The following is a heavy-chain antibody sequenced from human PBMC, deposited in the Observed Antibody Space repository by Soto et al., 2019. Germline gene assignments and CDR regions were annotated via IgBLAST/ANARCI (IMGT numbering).Heavy chain of an antibody. J-gene: IGHJ5*02. D-gene: IGHD2-15*01. CDR2: IYSGGST. V-gene: IGHV3-66*01. CDR1: GFTFSSNY. Sequence: GGSLRLSCAASGFTFSSNYMSWVRQAPGKGLEWVSVIYSGGSTYYADSVKGRFTISRDNSTNTLYLQMNSLSAEDTAVYYCARDGGGRGYCSGGSCYSSSWFDPWGQGTLVTVSS. CDR3: ARDGGGRGYCSGGSCYSSSWFDP.